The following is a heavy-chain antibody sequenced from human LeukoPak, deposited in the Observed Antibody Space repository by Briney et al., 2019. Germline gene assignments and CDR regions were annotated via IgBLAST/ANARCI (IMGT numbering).Heavy chain of an antibody. CDR1: GFTVSSNY. CDR2: IYSGGST. D-gene: IGHD1-26*01. J-gene: IGHJ1*01. CDR3: VKKVVVGATSPYSDFQD. Sequence: GGSLRLSCAASGFTVSSNYMSWVRQVPGKGLEWVSVIYSGGSTYYADSVQGRFSISRDNSKNTLYLQMNSLRVEDTALYYCVKKVVVGATSPYSDFQDWGQGTLVTVSS. V-gene: IGHV3-53*01.